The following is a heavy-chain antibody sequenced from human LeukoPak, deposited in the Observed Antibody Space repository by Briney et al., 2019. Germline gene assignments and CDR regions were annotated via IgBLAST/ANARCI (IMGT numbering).Heavy chain of an antibody. D-gene: IGHD3-10*01. V-gene: IGHV3-48*01. CDR2: ISSSSSTI. J-gene: IGHJ4*02. CDR3: ARVWGSGELIRPFDY. Sequence: GGSLRLSCAASGFTFNTYSMNWVRQAPGKGLEWVSYISSSSSTIYYADSVKGRFTISRDNAKNSLYLQMNSLRAEDTAVYFCARVWGSGELIRPFDYWGQGTLVTVSS. CDR1: GFTFNTYS.